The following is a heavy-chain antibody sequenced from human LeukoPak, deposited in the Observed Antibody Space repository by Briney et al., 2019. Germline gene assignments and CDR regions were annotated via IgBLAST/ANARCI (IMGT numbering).Heavy chain of an antibody. V-gene: IGHV3-7*01. Sequence: SGGSLRLSCAASGSIFSSYSMSWVRQAPGKGLEWVANIKEDGSEKYYVGSVKGRFIISRDNAKNSLYLQMNSLRAEDTAVYYCVRDYSGSCAWGQGSLVTVSS. CDR3: VRDYSGSCA. D-gene: IGHD1-26*01. CDR1: GSIFSSYS. J-gene: IGHJ4*02. CDR2: IKEDGSEK.